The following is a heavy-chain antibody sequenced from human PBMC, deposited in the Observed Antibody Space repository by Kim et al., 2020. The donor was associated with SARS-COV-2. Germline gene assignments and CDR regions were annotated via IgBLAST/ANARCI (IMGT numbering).Heavy chain of an antibody. CDR3: ARGGITGTPSDY. CDR2: IYYSGST. J-gene: IGHJ4*02. CDR1: GGSISSSSYY. Sequence: SETLSLTCTVSGGSISSSSYYWGWIRQPPGKGLEWIGSIYYSGSTYYNPSLKSRVTISVDTSKNQFSLKLSSVTAADTAVYYCARGGITGTPSDYWGQGTLVTVSS. D-gene: IGHD1-7*01. V-gene: IGHV4-39*01.